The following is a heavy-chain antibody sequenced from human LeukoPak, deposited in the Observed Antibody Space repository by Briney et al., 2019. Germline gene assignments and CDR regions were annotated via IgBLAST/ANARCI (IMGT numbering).Heavy chain of an antibody. CDR1: GGTFSSYA. V-gene: IGHV1-69*04. Sequence: VASVKVSCTAFGGTFSSYAISWVRQAPGQGLEWMGRTIPILGIANYAQKFQGRVTITADKSTSTAYMELSSLRSQDTAMYYCPRAISGGVSGSYYRYYYYGMDVRGQGTTVTVSS. CDR3: PRAISGGVSGSYYRYYYYGMDV. D-gene: IGHD3-10*01. J-gene: IGHJ6*02. CDR2: TIPILGIA.